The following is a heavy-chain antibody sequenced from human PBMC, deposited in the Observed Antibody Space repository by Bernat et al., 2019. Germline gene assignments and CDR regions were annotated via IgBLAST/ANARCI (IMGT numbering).Heavy chain of an antibody. V-gene: IGHV3-11*05. Sequence: QVQLVESGGGLVKPGGSLRLSCAASGFTFSDYYMSWIRQAPGKGLEWVSYISSSSSYTNYADSVKGRFTISRDNAKNSLYLQMNNLRAEATAVYYCARRGDYDSLTGYSLWYFDLWGRGTLVTVSS. D-gene: IGHD3-9*01. J-gene: IGHJ2*01. CDR1: GFTFSDYY. CDR3: ARRGDYDSLTGYSLWYFDL. CDR2: ISSSSSYT.